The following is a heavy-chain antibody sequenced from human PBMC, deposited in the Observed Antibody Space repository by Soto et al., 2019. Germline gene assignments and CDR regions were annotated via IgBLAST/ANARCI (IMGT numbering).Heavy chain of an antibody. D-gene: IGHD2-15*01. Sequence: QVQLVQSGAEVKKPGSSVKVSCKSSGGTFGSYAISWVRQAPGQGLEWMGGVIPIFGTPHYEQKFHGRVTITADTPTSTAYLELSSLKSADTAVYYCAKIRWTISLQEEDAIWGQGTLVTVSS. CDR1: GGTFGSYA. J-gene: IGHJ4*02. V-gene: IGHV1-69*06. CDR3: AKIRWTISLQEEDAI. CDR2: VIPIFGTP.